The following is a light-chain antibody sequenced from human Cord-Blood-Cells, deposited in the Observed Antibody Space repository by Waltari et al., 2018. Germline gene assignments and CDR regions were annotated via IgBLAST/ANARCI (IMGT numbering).Light chain of an antibody. J-gene: IGKJ1*01. CDR2: GAS. CDR1: QSVSSN. CDR3: QQYITWLRT. Sequence: IAMTHSPATLSVSPGQRATISCRASQSVSSNLDWYQQKPGQAPRSRIHGASTRATGIPPRFSGSGSGTEFTLTISSLQSEDFAVFCCQQYITWLRTFGQGTKVEIK. V-gene: IGKV3-15*01.